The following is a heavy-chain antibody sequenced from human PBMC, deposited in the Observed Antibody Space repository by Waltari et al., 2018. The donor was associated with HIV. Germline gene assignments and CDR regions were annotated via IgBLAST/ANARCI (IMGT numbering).Heavy chain of an antibody. D-gene: IGHD2-8*02. CDR1: GGSFSGYY. CDR2: INHSGST. V-gene: IGHV4-34*01. Sequence: QVQLQQWGAGLLKPSETLSLTCAVYGGSFSGYYWSWIRQPPGKGLEWIGEINHSGSTNYNPSLKSRVTISVDTSKNQFSLKLSSVTAADTAVYYCARGPYPHWWAHDGMDVWGQGTTVTVSS. J-gene: IGHJ6*02. CDR3: ARGPYPHWWAHDGMDV.